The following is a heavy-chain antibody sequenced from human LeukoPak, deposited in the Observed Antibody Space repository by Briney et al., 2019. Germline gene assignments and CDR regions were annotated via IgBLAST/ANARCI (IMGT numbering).Heavy chain of an antibody. CDR3: ARGPQYSGRIDY. V-gene: IGHV3-30-3*01. CDR1: GFTFSSYT. CDR2: ISYDGSNE. J-gene: IGHJ4*02. Sequence: GGSLRLSCAASGFTFSSYTMHWVRQAPGKGLEWVAVISYDGSNEYYEDSVKGRFTISRDSSRTTLYLQMISLRAEDTAVYYCARGPQYSGRIDYWGQLTLVTVSS. D-gene: IGHD1-26*01.